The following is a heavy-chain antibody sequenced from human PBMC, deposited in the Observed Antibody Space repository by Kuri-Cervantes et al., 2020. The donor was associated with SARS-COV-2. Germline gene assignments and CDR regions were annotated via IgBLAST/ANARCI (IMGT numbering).Heavy chain of an antibody. J-gene: IGHJ3*02. V-gene: IGHV3-13*03. CDR1: GFTFSSYD. CDR2: IGTAGDT. Sequence: GGSLRLSCAACGFTFSSYDMHWVRQATGKGLEWVSAIGTAGDTYYPGSVKGQFTISRENAKNSLYLQMNSLRAGDTAVYYCAKDLSADFWSGYYKPDAFDIWGQGTMVTVSS. D-gene: IGHD3-3*01. CDR3: AKDLSADFWSGYYKPDAFDI.